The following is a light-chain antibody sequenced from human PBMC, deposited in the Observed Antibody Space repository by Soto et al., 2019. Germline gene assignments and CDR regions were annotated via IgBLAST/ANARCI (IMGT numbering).Light chain of an antibody. J-gene: IGKJ1*01. V-gene: IGKV1-27*01. Sequence: DIQMTQSPTSLSASVGDRVTITCRASQGIRNFVAWYQQKPGKAPKLLNYAASNLKSGVPSRFSGSGSGTDFTRPINSLQPEAVATSYCHKNSSVHVFGPGTKVEIK. CDR2: AAS. CDR1: QGIRNF. CDR3: HKNSSVHV.